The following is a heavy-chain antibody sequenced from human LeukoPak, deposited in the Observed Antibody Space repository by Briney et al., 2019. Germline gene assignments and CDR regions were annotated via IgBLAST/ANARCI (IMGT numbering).Heavy chain of an antibody. Sequence: ASVKVSCKVSGYTLTELSMHWVRQAPGKGLEWMGGFDPEDGETIYAQKFQGRVTMTEDTSTDTAYMELSRLRSDDTAVYYCASEIVGAFSGEAFDYWGQGTLVTVSS. V-gene: IGHV1-24*01. CDR1: GYTLTELS. CDR2: FDPEDGET. CDR3: ASEIVGAFSGEAFDY. J-gene: IGHJ4*02. D-gene: IGHD1-26*01.